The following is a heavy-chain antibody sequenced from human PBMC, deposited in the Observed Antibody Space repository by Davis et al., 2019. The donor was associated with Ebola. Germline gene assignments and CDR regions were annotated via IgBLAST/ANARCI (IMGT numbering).Heavy chain of an antibody. CDR2: VDYRGST. D-gene: IGHD3-10*01. CDR1: GVSITSYY. J-gene: IGHJ4*02. Sequence: PSETLSLTCSVSGVSITSYYWTWIRQPPGKGLEWIGHVDYRGSTYSSPSLKSLVIISKDMSKNEFSLKLSSVTAADTAVYYCVRDRGVTVTAFDYWGQGTLVTVSS. CDR3: VRDRGVTVTAFDY. V-gene: IGHV4-59*01.